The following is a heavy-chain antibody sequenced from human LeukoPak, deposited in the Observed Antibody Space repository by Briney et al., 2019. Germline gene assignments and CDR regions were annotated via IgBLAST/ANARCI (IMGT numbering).Heavy chain of an antibody. Sequence: GASVKVSCKASGGTFSCYAISWVRQAPGQGLEWMGGIIPIFGTANYAQKFQGRVTITADESTSTAYMELSSLRSEDTAVYYCARDPLQPVSEKGGYYFDYWGQGTLVTVSS. J-gene: IGHJ4*02. CDR2: IIPIFGTA. CDR3: ARDPLQPVSEKGGYYFDY. V-gene: IGHV1-69*13. CDR1: GGTFSCYA. D-gene: IGHD3-16*01.